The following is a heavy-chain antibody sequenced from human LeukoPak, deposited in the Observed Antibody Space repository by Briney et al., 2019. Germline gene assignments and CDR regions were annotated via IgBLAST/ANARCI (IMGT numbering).Heavy chain of an antibody. CDR2: IWYDGSNK. V-gene: IGHV3-33*06. CDR1: GFTFSSYG. CDR3: AKSIAVAGTDWFDP. Sequence: GGSLRLSCAASGFTFSSYGMHWVRQAPGKGLEWVAVIWYDGSNKYYADSVKGRFTISRDNSKNTLYLQMNSLRAEDTAVYYCAKSIAVAGTDWFDPWGQGTLVTVSS. J-gene: IGHJ5*02. D-gene: IGHD6-19*01.